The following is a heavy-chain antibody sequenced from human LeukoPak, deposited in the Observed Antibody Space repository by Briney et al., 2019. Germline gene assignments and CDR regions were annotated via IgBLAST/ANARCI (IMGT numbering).Heavy chain of an antibody. CDR3: ARAAYDSSGYYYYFDY. V-gene: IGHV4-39*07. CDR1: GGSISSSSYY. CDR2: IYYSGST. J-gene: IGHJ4*02. D-gene: IGHD3-22*01. Sequence: PSETLSLTCTVSGGSISSSSYYWGWIRQPPGKGLEWIGSIYYSGSTNYNPSLKSRVTISVDTSKNQFSLKLSSVTAADTAVYYCARAAYDSSGYYYYFDYWGQGTLITVSS.